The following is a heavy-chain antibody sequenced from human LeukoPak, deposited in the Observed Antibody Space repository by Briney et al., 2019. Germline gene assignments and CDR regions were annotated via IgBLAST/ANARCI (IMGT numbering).Heavy chain of an antibody. CDR3: VKDYGADYYDSSGFYYSYFEN. V-gene: IGHV3-48*04. J-gene: IGHJ4*02. D-gene: IGHD3-22*01. CDR1: GFTFSGYW. CDR2: ISNSGDTK. Sequence: GGSLRLSCAGSGFTFSGYWMNWVRQAPGQGLEWVSWISNSGDTKHYADSVKGRFTISRDNARDSLYLQMNSLRPEDTAFYYCVKDYGADYYDSSGFYYSYFENWGQGTLVTVSS.